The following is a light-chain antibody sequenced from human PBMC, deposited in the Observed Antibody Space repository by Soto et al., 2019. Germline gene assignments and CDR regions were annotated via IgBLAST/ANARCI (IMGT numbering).Light chain of an antibody. J-gene: IGKJ4*01. CDR2: DAS. CDR1: QSISSW. V-gene: IGKV1-5*01. Sequence: DIQMTQSPSTLSASVGDRVTITCRARQSISSWLAWYQQKPGKAPKLLIYDASSLESGVPSRFSGSGSGTEFTLTISSLQPDDFATYYCQQYNSYTLTFGGGTKVEIK. CDR3: QQYNSYTLT.